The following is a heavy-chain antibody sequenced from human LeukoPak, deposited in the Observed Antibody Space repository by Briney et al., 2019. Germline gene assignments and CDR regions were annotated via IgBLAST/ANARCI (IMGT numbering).Heavy chain of an antibody. V-gene: IGHV3-23*01. Sequence: GGSLRLSCAASGFTFSNYAMSWVRQAPGEGLEWVSAISGSASSTYYADSVKGRFTISRDNSKNTLYLQMNSLRAEDTAIYYCATYRQVLLPFESWGQGTLVTVSS. D-gene: IGHD2-8*02. CDR2: ISGSASST. CDR1: GFTFSNYA. CDR3: ATYRQVLLPFES. J-gene: IGHJ4*02.